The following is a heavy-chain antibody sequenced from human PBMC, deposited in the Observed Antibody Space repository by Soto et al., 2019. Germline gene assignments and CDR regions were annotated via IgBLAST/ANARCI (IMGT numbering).Heavy chain of an antibody. CDR2: IDPSDSYT. D-gene: IGHD2-2*01. Sequence: GESLKISCKGSGYSFTSYWISWVRQMPGKGLEWMGRIDPSDSYTNYSPSFQGHVTISADKSISTAYLQWSSLKASDTTMYYCARHQDIVVVPAATGPWYGMDVWGQGTKVTVSS. CDR1: GYSFTSYW. J-gene: IGHJ6*02. V-gene: IGHV5-10-1*01. CDR3: ARHQDIVVVPAATGPWYGMDV.